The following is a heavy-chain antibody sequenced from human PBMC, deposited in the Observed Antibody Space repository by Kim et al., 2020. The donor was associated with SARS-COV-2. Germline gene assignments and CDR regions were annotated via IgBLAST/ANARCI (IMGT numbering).Heavy chain of an antibody. D-gene: IGHD3-10*01. Sequence: SVKVSCKASGGTFSSYAISWVRQAPGQGLEWMGRIIPILGIANYAQKFQGRVTITADKSTSTAYMELSSLRSEDTAVYYCAREVAYGSGSYLSAQNYYYYYYGMDVWGQGTTVTVSS. V-gene: IGHV1-69*04. CDR1: GGTFSSYA. CDR2: IIPILGIA. CDR3: AREVAYGSGSYLSAQNYYYYYYGMDV. J-gene: IGHJ6*02.